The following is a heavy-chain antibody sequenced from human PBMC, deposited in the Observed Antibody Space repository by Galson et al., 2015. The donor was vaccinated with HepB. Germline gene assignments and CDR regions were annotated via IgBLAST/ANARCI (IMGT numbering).Heavy chain of an antibody. V-gene: IGHV1-69*13. D-gene: IGHD7-27*01. CDR2: IIPIFGTA. J-gene: IGHJ4*02. CDR1: GGTFSSYA. Sequence: SVKVSCKASGGTFSSYAISWVRQAPGQGLEWMGGIIPIFGTANYAQKFQGRVTITADESTSTAYMELSSLRSEDTAVYYCASPLGPNWGYDYFDYWGQGTLVTVSS. CDR3: ASPLGPNWGYDYFDY.